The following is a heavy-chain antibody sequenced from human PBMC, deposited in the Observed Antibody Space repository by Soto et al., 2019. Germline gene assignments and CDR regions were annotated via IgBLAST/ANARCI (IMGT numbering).Heavy chain of an antibody. CDR1: GFSPRTPGGG. J-gene: IGHJ4*02. D-gene: IGHD3-16*01. V-gene: IGHV2-5*02. CDR3: AHTWGLPFDY. CDR2: FYWDDDK. Sequence: QITLKESGPTLVKPTQTLTLTCTYPGFSPRTPGGGVGWFRQPPGKPLEWLGIFYWDDDKRYSPSLKNRLTLTNDISKSQVVLTLTNMDPVDTATYYCAHTWGLPFDYWGQGTLVIVSS.